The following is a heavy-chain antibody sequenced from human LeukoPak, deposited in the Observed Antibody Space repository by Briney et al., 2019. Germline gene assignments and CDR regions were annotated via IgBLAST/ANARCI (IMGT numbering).Heavy chain of an antibody. CDR1: GFTFSSYS. Sequence: NPGGSLRLSCAASGFTFSSYSMNWVRQAPGKGLEWVSSISSSSSYIYYADSVKGRFTISRDNAKNSLYLQMNSLRAEDTAVYYCARDWAVAPYNWFDPWGQGTLVTVSS. CDR2: ISSSSSYI. D-gene: IGHD6-19*01. J-gene: IGHJ5*02. V-gene: IGHV3-21*01. CDR3: ARDWAVAPYNWFDP.